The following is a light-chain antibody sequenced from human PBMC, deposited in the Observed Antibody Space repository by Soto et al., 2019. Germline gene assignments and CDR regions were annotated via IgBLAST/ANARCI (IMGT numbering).Light chain of an antibody. CDR3: SSYTSTSTLYV. CDR1: SSDVGEYNY. J-gene: IGLJ1*01. CDR2: EVR. V-gene: IGLV2-14*01. Sequence: QSVLTQPASVSGSLGQSITISCTGTSSDVGEYNYVSWYQQHPGKAPKLMIYEVRNRPSGVSNRFSGSKSGNTASLTISGLQPEDEADYYCSSYTSTSTLYVFGTGTKV.